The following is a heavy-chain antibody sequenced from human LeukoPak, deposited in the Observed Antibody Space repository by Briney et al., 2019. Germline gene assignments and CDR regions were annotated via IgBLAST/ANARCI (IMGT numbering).Heavy chain of an antibody. CDR1: GFTFSSYW. V-gene: IGHV3-74*01. J-gene: IGHJ3*02. Sequence: GGSLRLSCAASGFTFSSYWMDWVRQAPGKGLVWVSGINSDGKMTRYAESVKDRFTISRDNAKNTLYLQMNSLRAEDTSVYYCARVGSTDSPHAFDIWGQGTM. CDR2: INSDGKMT. CDR3: ARVGSTDSPHAFDI. D-gene: IGHD2-21*02.